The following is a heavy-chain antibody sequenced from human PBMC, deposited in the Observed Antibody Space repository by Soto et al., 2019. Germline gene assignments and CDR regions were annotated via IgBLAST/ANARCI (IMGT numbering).Heavy chain of an antibody. V-gene: IGHV1-24*01. CDR1: GFTFSDLS. D-gene: IGHD6-13*01. Sequence: ASVKVSCKVSGFTFSDLSIHWVRQSPGKGLEWMGGIDPEDGKTIYAPKFQGRITMTEDSSSDTAYLEVNKLMSNDTVFYYCTTGTSAGRRDFWGQGTLVTVSS. CDR2: IDPEDGKT. CDR3: TTGTSAGRRDF. J-gene: IGHJ4*02.